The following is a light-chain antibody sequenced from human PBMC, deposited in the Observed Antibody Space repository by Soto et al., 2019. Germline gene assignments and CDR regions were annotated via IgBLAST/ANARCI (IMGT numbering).Light chain of an antibody. Sequence: DIVMTQSPDSLAVSLGERATINCRSSQSVLSSSDNKNYLSWYQQRPGQPPKLLFYWASTRESGVPDRFSGSGSGTHFTLTITSLQAEDVAVYYCQQYYSSPPTFGQGTKVDI. V-gene: IGKV4-1*01. J-gene: IGKJ1*01. CDR3: QQYYSSPPT. CDR1: QSVLSSSDNKNY. CDR2: WAS.